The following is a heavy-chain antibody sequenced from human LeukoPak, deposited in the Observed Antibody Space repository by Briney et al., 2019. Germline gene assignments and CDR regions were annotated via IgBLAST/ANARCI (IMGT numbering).Heavy chain of an antibody. CDR2: ISAYNGNT. CDR3: ARDLYVGDILTGYSHD. V-gene: IGHV1-18*01. CDR1: GYTFTSYG. J-gene: IGHJ4*02. Sequence: ASVKVSCKASGYTFTSYGIRWVRQAPGQGLEWMGWISAYNGNTNYAQKLQGRVTMTTDTSTSTAYMELRSLRSDDTAVYYCARDLYVGDILTGYSHDWGPGTLVTVSS. D-gene: IGHD3-9*01.